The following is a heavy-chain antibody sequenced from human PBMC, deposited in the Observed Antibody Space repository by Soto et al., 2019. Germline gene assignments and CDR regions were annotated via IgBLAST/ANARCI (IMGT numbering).Heavy chain of an antibody. CDR1: GFTFSNYA. V-gene: IGHV3-23*01. CDR3: ARDWTGDTCPCLDV. Sequence: EVQLLESGGGLVQPGGSLRLSCAASGFTFSNYALTWVRQFPGKGLEWVSTFAGSGGSTYYADSVKGRFTISRDNSKNTLFLEMNILRVEDTATYFCARDWTGDTCPCLDVWGQGTTVSVSS. CDR2: FAGSGGST. J-gene: IGHJ6*02. D-gene: IGHD2-8*02.